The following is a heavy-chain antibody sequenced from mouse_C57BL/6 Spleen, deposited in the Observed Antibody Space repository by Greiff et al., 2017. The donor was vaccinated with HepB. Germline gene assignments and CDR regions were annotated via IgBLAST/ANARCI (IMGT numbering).Heavy chain of an antibody. CDR3: ARHYSNYEDYFDY. D-gene: IGHD2-5*01. V-gene: IGHV1-85*01. CDR2: IYPRDGST. Sequence: VQLQQSGPELVKPGASVKLSCKASGYTFTSYDINWVKQRPGQGLEWIGWIYPRDGSTKYNEKFKGKATLTVDTSSSTAYMERHSLTSEDSAVYFCARHYSNYEDYFDYWGQGTTLTVSS. CDR1: GYTFTSYD. J-gene: IGHJ2*01.